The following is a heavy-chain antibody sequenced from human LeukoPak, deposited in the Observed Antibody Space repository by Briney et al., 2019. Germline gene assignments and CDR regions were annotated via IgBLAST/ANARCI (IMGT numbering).Heavy chain of an antibody. CDR3: ARGPYSYDSSGAFDI. CDR2: ISYSGNT. J-gene: IGHJ3*02. Sequence: PSETLSLTCSVSGGSISSSNYYWGWIRQPPGKGLEWIGSISYSGNTYYNPSLKSRVIISADTSKNHLSLRLSSVTAADTAVYFCARGPYSYDSSGAFDIWGQGTMVTVSS. CDR1: GGSISSSNYY. V-gene: IGHV4-39*02. D-gene: IGHD3-22*01.